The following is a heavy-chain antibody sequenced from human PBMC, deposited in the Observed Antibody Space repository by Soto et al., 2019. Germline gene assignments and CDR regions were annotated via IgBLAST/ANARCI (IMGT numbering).Heavy chain of an antibody. Sequence: QVQLVESGGGVVQPGRSLRLSCAASGFTFRNYGLHWVRQTPGKGLEWVAVIWYDGSNKYYGDSVKGRFAISRDDSRNTLYLQMNSLRAEDTAVYYCARDHSGYSLDYWGQGTLVTVSS. D-gene: IGHD5-12*01. V-gene: IGHV3-33*01. CDR3: ARDHSGYSLDY. J-gene: IGHJ4*02. CDR2: IWYDGSNK. CDR1: GFTFRNYG.